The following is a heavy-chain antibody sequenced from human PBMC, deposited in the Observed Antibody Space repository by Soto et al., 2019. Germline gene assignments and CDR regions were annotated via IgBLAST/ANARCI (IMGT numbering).Heavy chain of an antibody. J-gene: IGHJ6*02. V-gene: IGHV1-69*13. CDR1: GGTFSSYA. CDR3: ARGGFQARGWPEIYYYYGMDV. Sequence: GASVKVSCKASGGTFSSYAISWVRQAPGQGLEWMGGIIPIFGTANYAQKFQGRVTITADESTSTAYMELSSLRSEDTAVYYCARGGFQARGWPEIYYYYGMDVWGQGTTVTVSS. CDR2: IIPIFGTA. D-gene: IGHD6-19*01.